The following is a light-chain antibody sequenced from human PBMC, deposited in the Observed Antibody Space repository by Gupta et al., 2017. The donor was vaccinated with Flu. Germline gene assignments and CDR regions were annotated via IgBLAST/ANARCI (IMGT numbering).Light chain of an antibody. CDR3: AAWDDSLNGLWV. J-gene: IGLJ3*02. CDR1: SSTIGRNV. V-gene: IGLV1-44*01. Sequence: TISCTGSSSTIGRNVVSWYQHVPGRAPKLLIYNDNQRPSGVPDRFSGSKSGTSASLAISGLQSEDEADYYCAAWDDSLNGLWVFGGGTQLTVL. CDR2: NDN.